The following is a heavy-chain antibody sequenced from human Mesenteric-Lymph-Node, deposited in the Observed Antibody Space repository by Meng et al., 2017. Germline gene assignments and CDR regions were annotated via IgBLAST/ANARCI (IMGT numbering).Heavy chain of an antibody. Sequence: GESLKISCAASGFTFNYYPMTWVRQAPGKGLEWVSSISKSGENTYYADSVKGRFTISRDNSKNTLYLQMNSLRAEDTAAYYCAKFGTYYYDSSGYNEEEYYGMDVWGQGTTVTVSS. D-gene: IGHD3-22*01. CDR3: AKFGTYYYDSSGYNEEEYYGMDV. CDR1: GFTFNYYP. J-gene: IGHJ6*02. V-gene: IGHV3-23*01. CDR2: ISKSGENT.